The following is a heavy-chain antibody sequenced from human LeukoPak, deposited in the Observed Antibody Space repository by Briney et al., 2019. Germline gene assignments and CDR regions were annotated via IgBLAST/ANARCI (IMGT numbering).Heavy chain of an antibody. CDR3: ARSDCSSTSCTPRVY. D-gene: IGHD2-2*01. Sequence: GGSLRLSCAASGFTFSSYSMNWVRQAPGKGLEWVSSISASSSYTYYADSVKGRFTISRDNAKNSLYLQMNSLRAEDTAVYYCARSDCSSTSCTPRVYWGQGTLVTVSS. V-gene: IGHV3-21*01. CDR2: ISASSSYT. CDR1: GFTFSSYS. J-gene: IGHJ4*02.